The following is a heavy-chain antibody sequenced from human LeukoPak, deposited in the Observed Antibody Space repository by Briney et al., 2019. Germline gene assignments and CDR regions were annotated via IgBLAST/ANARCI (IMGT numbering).Heavy chain of an antibody. J-gene: IGHJ4*02. CDR1: GYTFTGYY. D-gene: IGHD6-19*01. V-gene: IGHV1-2*02. CDR2: INPNSGGT. CDR3: AGRYSSGWYDY. Sequence: ASVKVSCKASGYTFTGYYMRWVRQAPGQGLEWMGWINPNSGGTNYAQRFQGRVTMTRDTSISTAYMELSRLRSDDTAVYYCAGRYSSGWYDYWGQGTLVTVSS.